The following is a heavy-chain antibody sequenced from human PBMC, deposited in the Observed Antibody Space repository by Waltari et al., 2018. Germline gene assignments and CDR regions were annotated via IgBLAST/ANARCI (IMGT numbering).Heavy chain of an antibody. Sequence: QVQLQESGPGLVKPSETLSLTCTVSGGSLSSYYWSWIRHSPGKGLGWIGYIYYSGSGSTSYNPSLTSRVTLSVDTAKNQVSLKLTSVTAADTAIYYCARGMSGSYHTPFQHWGQGTLVTVSS. CDR1: GGSLSSYY. V-gene: IGHV4-59*01. D-gene: IGHD1-26*01. J-gene: IGHJ1*01. CDR2: IYYSGSGST. CDR3: ARGMSGSYHTPFQH.